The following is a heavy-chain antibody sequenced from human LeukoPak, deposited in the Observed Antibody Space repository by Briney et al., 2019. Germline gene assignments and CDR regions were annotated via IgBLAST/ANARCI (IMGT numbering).Heavy chain of an antibody. CDR1: GYTFTGYY. Sequence: ASVKVSCKASGYTFTGYYMHWVRQAPGQGLEWMGWMNPNSGNTGYAQKFQGRVTMTRNTSISTAYMELSSLRSEDTAVYYCAIRGYCSGGSCVSHYYYGMDVWGQGTTVTVSS. J-gene: IGHJ6*02. D-gene: IGHD2-15*01. V-gene: IGHV1-8*02. CDR2: MNPNSGNT. CDR3: AIRGYCSGGSCVSHYYYGMDV.